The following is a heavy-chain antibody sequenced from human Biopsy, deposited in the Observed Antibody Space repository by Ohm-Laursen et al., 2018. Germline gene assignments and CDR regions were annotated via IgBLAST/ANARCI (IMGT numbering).Heavy chain of an antibody. CDR1: GFTFTHAW. V-gene: IGHV3-15*01. Sequence: SLRLSCTASGFTFTHAWMSWVRQGPGKGLEWLCRIKSKSDGEATDYASAVQGRIAISRDDSTNTFYLQMNSLKSEDTGVFYCTVDLGRGFHWGQGTLVTVSS. CDR3: TVDLGRGFH. J-gene: IGHJ4*02. D-gene: IGHD5-12*01. CDR2: IKSKSDGEAT.